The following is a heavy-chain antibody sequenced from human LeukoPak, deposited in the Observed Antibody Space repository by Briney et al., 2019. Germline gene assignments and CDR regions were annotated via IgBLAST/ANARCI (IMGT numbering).Heavy chain of an antibody. J-gene: IGHJ3*02. V-gene: IGHV3-21*01. CDR2: ISSSSSYI. CDR3: ARPDRIAAAGTSSAFDI. CDR1: GFTFSSYS. Sequence: GGSLRLSCAASGFTFSSYSMNWVCQAPGKGLEWVSSISSSSSYIYYADSVKGRFTISRDNAKNSLYLQMNSLRAEDTAVYYCARPDRIAAAGTSSAFDIWGQGTIVTVSS. D-gene: IGHD6-13*01.